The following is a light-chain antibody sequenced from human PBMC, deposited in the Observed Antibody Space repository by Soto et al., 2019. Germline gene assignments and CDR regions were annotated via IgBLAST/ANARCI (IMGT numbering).Light chain of an antibody. J-gene: IGKJ1*01. V-gene: IGKV1-39*01. CDR2: AAS. Sequence: DIQMTQSASSLSASLRDRLTITSRASQSISSYLNWYQQKPGKAPKLLIYAASSLQSGVPSRFSGSGYGTDFNLTVSSLQTEDFATYFCQQSYSTPRTFGQGTKVDIK. CDR3: QQSYSTPRT. CDR1: QSISSY.